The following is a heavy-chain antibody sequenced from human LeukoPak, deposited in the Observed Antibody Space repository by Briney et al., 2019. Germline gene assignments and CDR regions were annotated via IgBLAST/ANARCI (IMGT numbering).Heavy chain of an antibody. Sequence: SESLSLTCTVSGGSISRYYCGWIRQPPGKGLGWIGYIYYSGSTNYNPSRKSRVTISVDTSKNQFSLKLSSVTAADTAVYYCARGGSGWFYGAFDIWGQGTMVTVSS. CDR3: ARGGSGWFYGAFDI. CDR2: IYYSGST. J-gene: IGHJ3*02. D-gene: IGHD6-19*01. V-gene: IGHV4-59*01. CDR1: GGSISRYY.